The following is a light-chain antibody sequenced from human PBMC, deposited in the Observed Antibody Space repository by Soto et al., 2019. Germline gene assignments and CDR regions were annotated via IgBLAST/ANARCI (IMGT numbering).Light chain of an antibody. J-gene: IGKJ4*01. V-gene: IGKV3-20*01. Sequence: EIVLTQSPDTLSLSPGERATLSCRASQSVGSNYLAWYQQKPGQAPRLLMYDASGRASGIPDRFTGSGSGTDLTLTISSLEHQDFGVYYCQVYDRSPLFGGGTKVDI. CDR1: QSVGSNY. CDR3: QVYDRSPL. CDR2: DAS.